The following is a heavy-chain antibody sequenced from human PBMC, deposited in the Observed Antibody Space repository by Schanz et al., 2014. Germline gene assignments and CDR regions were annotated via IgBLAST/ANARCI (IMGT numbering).Heavy chain of an antibody. J-gene: IGHJ4*02. V-gene: IGHV3-30*02. CDR1: EYSFTSYS. D-gene: IGHD2-2*01. CDR2: IWYDGSNK. Sequence: QVHLVQSGAEVKRPGASVKVSCKASEYSFTSYSMHWVRQAPGKGLEWVAFIWYDGSNKYYADSVKGRFTISRDNSKNTLYLHMNTLRSDDTAVYYCAKDSTHIDIVLVPTAIDYWGQGTLVTVSS. CDR3: AKDSTHIDIVLVPTAIDY.